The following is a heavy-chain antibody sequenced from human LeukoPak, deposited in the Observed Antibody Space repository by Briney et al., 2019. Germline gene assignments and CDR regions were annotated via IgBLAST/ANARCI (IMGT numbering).Heavy chain of an antibody. CDR2: ISSSSSYI. J-gene: IGHJ6*04. CDR1: GFTFSSYS. V-gene: IGHV3-21*01. D-gene: IGHD2-15*01. Sequence: PGGSLRLSCAASGFTFSSYSMNWVRQAPGKGLEWVSSISSSSSYIYYADSVKGRFTISRDNAKNSLYLQMNSLRAEDTAVYYCAAGYCSGGSCYSDYYYGMDVWGKGTTVTVSS. CDR3: AAGYCSGGSCYSDYYYGMDV.